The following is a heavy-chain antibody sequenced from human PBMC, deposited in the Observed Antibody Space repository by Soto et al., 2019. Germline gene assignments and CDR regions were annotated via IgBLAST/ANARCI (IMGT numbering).Heavy chain of an antibody. CDR1: GSYITSGDYH. D-gene: IGHD2-8*01. CDR2: ISHSETT. Sequence: TLSLTCSVSGSYITSGDYHWTWIRQAPGKGLEWIGYISHSETTYYSPALKNRIIISSDFSMNQFSLRLNSVTAADTAVHFCAGFGVGDRDDKWGQGTLVTVS. J-gene: IGHJ4*02. CDR3: AGFGVGDRDDK. V-gene: IGHV4-30-4*01.